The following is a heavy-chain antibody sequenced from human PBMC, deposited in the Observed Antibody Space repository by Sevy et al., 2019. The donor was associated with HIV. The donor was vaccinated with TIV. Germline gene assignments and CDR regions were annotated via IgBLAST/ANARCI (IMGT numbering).Heavy chain of an antibody. Sequence: ASVKVSCKASGYTFTSYGISWVRQAPGQGLEWMGWISAYNGNTNYAQKLQDRVTMTTDTSTSTAYMELRSLRSDDTAVYYCARGYIWDDILTGYFDYWGQGTLVTVSS. D-gene: IGHD3-9*01. CDR3: ARGYIWDDILTGYFDY. CDR1: GYTFTSYG. J-gene: IGHJ4*02. CDR2: ISAYNGNT. V-gene: IGHV1-18*01.